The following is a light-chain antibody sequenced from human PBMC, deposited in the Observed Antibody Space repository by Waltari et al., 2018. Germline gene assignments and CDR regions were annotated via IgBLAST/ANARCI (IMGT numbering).Light chain of an antibody. CDR3: AAWDDSLRGPV. J-gene: IGLJ2*01. CDR2: RNN. CDR1: SSTLGRTY. V-gene: IGLV1-47*01. Sequence: QSVLTPPPSASGPPGQRVTTPCSGSSSTLGRTYVYGYQQLPGTAPKLLIYRNNQRPSGVPDRFSGSKSGTSASLAISGLRSEDESDYYCAAWDDSLRGPVFGGGTKLTVL.